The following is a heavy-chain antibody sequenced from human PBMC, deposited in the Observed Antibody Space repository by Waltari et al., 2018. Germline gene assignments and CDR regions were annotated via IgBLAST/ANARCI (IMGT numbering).Heavy chain of an antibody. CDR2: IRSKAYGGTT. CDR1: GFTFGDYA. Sequence: EVQLVESGGGLVQPGRSLRLSCTASGFTFGDYAMSWVRQAPGKGLEWVGFIRSKAYGGTTEYAASVKGRFTISRDDSKSIAYLQMNSLKTEDTAVYYCTHMGYYGSGEEGFYDYWGQGTLVTVSS. D-gene: IGHD3-10*01. J-gene: IGHJ4*02. CDR3: THMGYYGSGEEGFYDY. V-gene: IGHV3-49*04.